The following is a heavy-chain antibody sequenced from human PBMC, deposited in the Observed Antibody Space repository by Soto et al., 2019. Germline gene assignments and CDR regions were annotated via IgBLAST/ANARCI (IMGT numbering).Heavy chain of an antibody. V-gene: IGHV3-15*07. J-gene: IGHJ5*02. CDR2: IKRESDGGTT. D-gene: IGHD3-9*01. CDR1: GFIFNNAW. CDR3: TVAFRTGYYVDH. Sequence: GGSLRLSCAASGFIFNNAWMNWVRQGPGKGLEWVGRIKRESDGGTTDYAAPVKGRFSIPRDDSKNTLYLQMNSLKTEDTAVYYCTVAFRTGYYVDHWGQGT.